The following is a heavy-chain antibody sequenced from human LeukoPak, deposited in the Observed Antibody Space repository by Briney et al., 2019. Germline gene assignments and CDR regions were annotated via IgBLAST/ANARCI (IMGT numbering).Heavy chain of an antibody. CDR3: ARIGYSYGGP. Sequence: SQTLSLTCAISGDSVSSNSWNWIRQSPSRGLEWLGRTYYRSKWYNDYAVSVKGRITINPDTSKNHFSLQLNSVTPEDTAIYYCARIGYSYGGPWGQGTLVTVSS. CDR1: GDSVSSNS. D-gene: IGHD5-18*01. J-gene: IGHJ5*02. CDR2: TYYRSKWYN. V-gene: IGHV6-1*01.